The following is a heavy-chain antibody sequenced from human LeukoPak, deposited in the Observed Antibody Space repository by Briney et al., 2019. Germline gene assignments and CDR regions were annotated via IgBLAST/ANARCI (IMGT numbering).Heavy chain of an antibody. Sequence: GGSLRLSCAASGFTFSNYWMHWVRQGQGKGLVWVSAISGSGGSTYYADSVKGRFTISRDNSKNTLYLQMNSLRAEDTAVYYCAKDQIKAGYAPPDAFDIWGQGAMVTVSS. CDR2: ISGSGGST. CDR3: AKDQIKAGYAPPDAFDI. J-gene: IGHJ3*02. CDR1: GFTFSNYW. D-gene: IGHD2-15*01. V-gene: IGHV3-23*01.